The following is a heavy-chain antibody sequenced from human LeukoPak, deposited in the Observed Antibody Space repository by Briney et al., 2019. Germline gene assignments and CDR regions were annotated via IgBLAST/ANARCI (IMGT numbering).Heavy chain of an antibody. J-gene: IGHJ6*02. CDR3: ARGRGLHCSGGSCYYYYYYGMDV. CDR1: GGSISSYY. Sequence: SETLSLTCTVSGGSISSYYWSWIRQPPGKGLEWIGEINHSGSTNYNPSLKSRVTISVDTSKNQFSLKLSSVTAADTAVYYCARGRGLHCSGGSCYYYYYYGMDVWGQGTTVTVSS. V-gene: IGHV4-34*01. D-gene: IGHD2-15*01. CDR2: INHSGST.